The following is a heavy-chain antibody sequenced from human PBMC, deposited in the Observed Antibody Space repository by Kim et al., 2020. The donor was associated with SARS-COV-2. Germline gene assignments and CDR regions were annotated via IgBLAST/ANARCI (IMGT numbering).Heavy chain of an antibody. CDR3: ARSGVELLLWFGALYFDY. Sequence: GGSLRLSCAASGFLFSTYWMTWFRQAPGKGLEWVADIKGDGSEKYYVDSVKGRFTISRDNAKNSLFLQMDSLRADDTAVYYCARSGVELLLWFGALYFDYWGQGTLVTVSS. D-gene: IGHD3-10*01. CDR2: IKGDGSEK. V-gene: IGHV3-7*03. CDR1: GFLFSTYW. J-gene: IGHJ4*02.